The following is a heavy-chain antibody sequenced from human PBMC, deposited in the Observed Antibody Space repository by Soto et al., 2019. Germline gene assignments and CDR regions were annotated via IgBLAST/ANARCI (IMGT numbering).Heavy chain of an antibody. D-gene: IGHD3-10*01. CDR2: IGTAGDT. CDR3: ARGGYYGSGSYYRKGGYMDV. V-gene: IGHV3-13*01. J-gene: IGHJ6*03. Sequence: ESGGGLVQPGGSLRLSCAASGFTFSSYDMHWVRQATGKGLEWVSAIGTAGDTYYPGSVKGRFTISRENAKNSLYLQMNSLRAGDTAVYYCARGGYYGSGSYYRKGGYMDVWGKGNTVTVSS. CDR1: GFTFSSYD.